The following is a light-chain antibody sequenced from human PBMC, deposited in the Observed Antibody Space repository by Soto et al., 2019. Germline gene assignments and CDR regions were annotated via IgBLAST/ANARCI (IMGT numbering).Light chain of an antibody. CDR3: LLSYSSTREVV. J-gene: IGLJ3*02. CDR1: TGPVTSGHY. CDR2: DAN. V-gene: IGLV7-46*01. Sequence: QAVVTQEASLTVSPGETVTLTCGSSTGPVTSGHYPYWFQQRPGQAPRSLIYDANNKQSWTPARFSGSLLGGKAALTLSDAQPEDEADYYCLLSYSSTREVVFGGGTKLTVL.